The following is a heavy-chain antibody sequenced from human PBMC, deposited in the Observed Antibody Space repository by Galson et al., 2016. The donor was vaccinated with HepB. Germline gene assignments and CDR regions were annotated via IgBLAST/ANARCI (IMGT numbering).Heavy chain of an antibody. D-gene: IGHD5-12*01. CDR1: GGTFSTYG. CDR2: IITILGRV. CDR3: SRGLINGYDFDY. V-gene: IGHV1-69*05. J-gene: IGHJ4*02. Sequence: SVKVSCKASGGTFSTYGISWVRQAPGQGLEWMGEIITILGRVNYAQKFQGRVTMTRDTSITTAYMELSRLRSDDTAVYYCSRGLINGYDFDYWGQGTLVTVSS.